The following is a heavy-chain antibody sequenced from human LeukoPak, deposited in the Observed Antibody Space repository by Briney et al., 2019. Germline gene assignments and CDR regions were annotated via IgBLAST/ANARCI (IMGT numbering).Heavy chain of an antibody. V-gene: IGHV4-61*02. Sequence: SETLSLTCTVSGGSISSGSYYWSWIRQPAGEGLEWIGRIYTSGSTNYNPSLKSRVTISVDTSKNQFSLKLSSVTAADTAVYYCARGTEYCSSTSCLEADFDYWGQGTLVTVSS. J-gene: IGHJ4*02. CDR1: GGSISSGSYY. CDR2: IYTSGST. CDR3: ARGTEYCSSTSCLEADFDY. D-gene: IGHD2-2*01.